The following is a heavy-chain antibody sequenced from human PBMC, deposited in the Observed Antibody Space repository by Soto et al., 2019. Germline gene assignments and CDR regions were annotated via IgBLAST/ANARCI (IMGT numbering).Heavy chain of an antibody. CDR3: ARVTVTKTQSIDY. V-gene: IGHV4-39*01. Sequence: SETLSLTCTVSGGSISSSSYYWGWIRQPPGKGLEWIGSIYYSGSTYYNPSLKSRVTISVDTSKNQFSLKLSSVTAADTAVYYCARVTVTKTQSIDYWGQGTLVTVSS. J-gene: IGHJ4*02. D-gene: IGHD4-17*01. CDR1: GGSISSSSYY. CDR2: IYYSGST.